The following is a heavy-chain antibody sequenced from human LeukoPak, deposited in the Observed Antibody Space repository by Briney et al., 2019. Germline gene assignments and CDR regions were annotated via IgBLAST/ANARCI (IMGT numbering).Heavy chain of an antibody. D-gene: IGHD3-22*01. V-gene: IGHV3-23*01. Sequence: GGSLSHSCAASGFTFSRNAMNWVRQAPGKGLEWVASISGNGVGTYYADSVKGRFNISRDNSKNTLYLQMNSLRTEDTAVYHCAKDANYFDSGSYFIPFDFWGQGTLVNVSS. CDR2: ISGNGVGT. CDR3: AKDANYFDSGSYFIPFDF. CDR1: GFTFSRNA. J-gene: IGHJ4*02.